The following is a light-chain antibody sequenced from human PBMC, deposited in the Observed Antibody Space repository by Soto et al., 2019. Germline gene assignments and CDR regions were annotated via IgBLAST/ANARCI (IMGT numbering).Light chain of an antibody. CDR3: QQYGSSPYT. CDR1: QSVSSNH. Sequence: EIVVTQSPSTRSLSPGERATLSCRASQSVSSNHLAWYQQKPGQAPRLLIFASTGRPTVIPDRFTGSGSGTDFTLTISRLEPEDFAMYYCQQYGSSPYTFGQGTKVDIK. CDR2: AST. J-gene: IGKJ2*01. V-gene: IGKV3-20*01.